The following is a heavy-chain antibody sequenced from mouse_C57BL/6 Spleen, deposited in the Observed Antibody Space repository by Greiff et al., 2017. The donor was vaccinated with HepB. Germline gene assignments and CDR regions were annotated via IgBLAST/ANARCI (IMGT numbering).Heavy chain of an antibody. Sequence: QVQLQQSGPELVKPGASVKISCKASGYAFSSSWMNWVKQRPGKGLEWIGRIYPGDGDTNYNGKFKGKATLTADKSSSTAYMQRSSLTSEDSAVYFCARGTTVVEDWYFDVWGTGTTVTVSS. CDR2: IYPGDGDT. V-gene: IGHV1-82*01. D-gene: IGHD1-1*01. CDR3: ARGTTVVEDWYFDV. J-gene: IGHJ1*03. CDR1: GYAFSSSW.